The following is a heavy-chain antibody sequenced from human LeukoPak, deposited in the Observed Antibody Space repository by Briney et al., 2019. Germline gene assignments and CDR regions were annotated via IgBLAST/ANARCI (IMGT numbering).Heavy chain of an antibody. CDR1: GFTVSSNY. Sequence: GGSLRLSCAASGFTVSSNYMSWVRQAPGKGLEWVSVIYSGGSTYYADSVKGRFTISRDNSKNTLYLQMNSLRAEDTAVYYCARSYYYDSSGYYYAPNYYYYGMDVWGQGTTVTVSS. CDR2: IYSGGST. V-gene: IGHV3-66*01. J-gene: IGHJ6*02. CDR3: ARSYYYDSSGYYYAPNYYYYGMDV. D-gene: IGHD3-22*01.